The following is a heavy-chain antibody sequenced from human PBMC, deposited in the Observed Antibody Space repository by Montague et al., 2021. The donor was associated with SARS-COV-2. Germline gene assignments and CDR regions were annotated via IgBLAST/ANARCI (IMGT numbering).Heavy chain of an antibody. CDR1: GGSTSSGD. V-gene: IGHV4-59*08. J-gene: IGHJ3*01. Sequence: SETLSLTCTVSGGSTSSGDWNWIRHCPPKGTELVGYVYYNRGTKDNPSLQSRVTISIDTSQNQFSLRLNSVSASDTAVYFCARGWAFDPWCPGGLVTVSS. CDR2: VYYNRGT. CDR3: ARGWAFDP. D-gene: IGHD6-19*01.